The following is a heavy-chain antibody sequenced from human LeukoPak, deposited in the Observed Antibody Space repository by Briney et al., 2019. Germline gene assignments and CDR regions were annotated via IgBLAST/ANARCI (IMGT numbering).Heavy chain of an antibody. CDR3: ARGGADYVFGY. Sequence: AGGSLRLSCAASGFSFSDYYLSWIRQAPGKGLEWISFISSSSSYTNYADSVKGRFTISRDNTKNSLYLQMNNLRAEDTAVYYCARGGADYVFGYWGQGTLVTVSS. CDR1: GFSFSDYY. CDR2: ISSSSSYT. J-gene: IGHJ4*02. D-gene: IGHD4-17*01. V-gene: IGHV3-11*06.